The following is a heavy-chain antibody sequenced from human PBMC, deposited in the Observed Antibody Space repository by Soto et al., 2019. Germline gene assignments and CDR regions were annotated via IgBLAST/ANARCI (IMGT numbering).Heavy chain of an antibody. V-gene: IGHV4-31*03. CDR3: ARGSSIAGLYYGMDV. Sequence: QVXLQXSXPGLVXXXQTLSLTCTVSGGSISSGGYYWTWIRQHPGKGLEWIGYNYYSGITYYNPSLKSRVTISLDTSKNQFSLKLSSVTAADTAVYYCARGSSIAGLYYGMDVWGQGTTVTVSS. D-gene: IGHD6-6*01. J-gene: IGHJ6*02. CDR2: NYYSGIT. CDR1: GGSISSGGYY.